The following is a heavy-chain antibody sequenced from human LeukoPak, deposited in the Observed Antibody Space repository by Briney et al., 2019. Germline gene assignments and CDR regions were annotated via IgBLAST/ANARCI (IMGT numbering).Heavy chain of an antibody. Sequence: PETLSLTCSVSGGSISSYYWSWIRQPPGKGLEWIGYIYDSGSTSYNPSLQSRVTISIDTSKNQFSLRLTSVTAADTAVYYCARGGSYYDFWSGYYDYYYYMDVWGKGTTVTVSS. CDR1: GGSISSYY. CDR2: IYDSGST. V-gene: IGHV4-59*01. J-gene: IGHJ6*03. D-gene: IGHD3-3*01. CDR3: ARGGSYYDFWSGYYDYYYYMDV.